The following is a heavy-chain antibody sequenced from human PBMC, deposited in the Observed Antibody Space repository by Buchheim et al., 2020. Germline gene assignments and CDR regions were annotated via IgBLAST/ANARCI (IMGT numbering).Heavy chain of an antibody. J-gene: IGHJ6*03. Sequence: QVQLQQWGAGLLKPSATLSLTCAVYGGSFSGYYWSWIRQPPGKGLEWIGEINHSGSTNYNPSLKSRVTISVDTSKNQFSTKLGSVTAADTAVYYCARGWNYRYYYYYMDVWGKGTT. CDR2: INHSGST. CDR1: GGSFSGYY. CDR3: ARGWNYRYYYYYMDV. V-gene: IGHV4-34*01. D-gene: IGHD1-7*01.